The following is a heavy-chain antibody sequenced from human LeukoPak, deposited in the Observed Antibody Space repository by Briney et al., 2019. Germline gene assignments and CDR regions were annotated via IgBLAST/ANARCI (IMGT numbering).Heavy chain of an antibody. D-gene: IGHD1-26*01. CDR3: ARDLHSGAYTFDN. V-gene: IGHV3-48*02. CDR1: GVIFSSFG. J-gene: IGHJ4*02. CDR2: ISSGSGTI. Sequence: GGSLRLSCAASGVIFSSFGMNWVCQAPGKGLEWVSYISSGSGTIYYADSVRGRFTISRDNAQKSLYLQMNSLRDEDTAVYYCARDLHSGAYTFDNWGQGTLVTVSS.